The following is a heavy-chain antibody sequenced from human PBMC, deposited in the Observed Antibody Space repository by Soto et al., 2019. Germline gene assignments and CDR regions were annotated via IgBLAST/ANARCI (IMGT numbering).Heavy chain of an antibody. J-gene: IGHJ4*02. CDR1: GFTFSSYG. CDR3: AKDVGRVAIDY. D-gene: IGHD5-12*01. V-gene: IGHV3-30*18. CDR2: ISYDGSNK. Sequence: PGGSLRLSGAASGFTFSSYGMHWVRQAPGKGLEWVAVISYDGSNKYYADSVKGRFTISRDNSKNTLYLQMNSLRAEDTAVYYCAKDVGRVAIDYWGQGTLVTVSS.